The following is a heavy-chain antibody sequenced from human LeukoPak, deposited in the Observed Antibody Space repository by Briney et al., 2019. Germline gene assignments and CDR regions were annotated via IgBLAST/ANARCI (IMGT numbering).Heavy chain of an antibody. J-gene: IGHJ4*02. D-gene: IGHD3-22*01. CDR2: IYYSGST. CDR3: ARDYFSDSSGYYPDY. CDR1: GGSISSSSYY. Sequence: SETLSLTCTVSGGSISSSSYYWGWIRQPPGKGLEWIGSIYYSGSTYYNPSLKSRVTISVDTSKNQFSLKLSSVTAADTAVYYCARDYFSDSSGYYPDYWGQGTLVTVSS. V-gene: IGHV4-39*07.